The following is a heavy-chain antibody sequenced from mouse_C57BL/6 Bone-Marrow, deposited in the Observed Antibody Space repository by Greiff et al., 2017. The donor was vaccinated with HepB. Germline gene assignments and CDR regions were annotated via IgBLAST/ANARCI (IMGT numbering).Heavy chain of an antibody. CDR3: ASYPLHSEGGYYAMDY. CDR2: IRHKANGYTT. D-gene: IGHD2-1*01. J-gene: IGHJ4*01. V-gene: IGHV7-3*01. CDR1: GFTFTDYY. Sequence: EVQGVESGGGLVQPGGSLSLSCAASGFTFTDYYMSWVRQPPGKALEWLGFIRHKANGYTTEYSASVKGRFTISRDNTQSILYLQMNALRAEDSDTYYCASYPLHSEGGYYAMDYWGQGTSVTVSS.